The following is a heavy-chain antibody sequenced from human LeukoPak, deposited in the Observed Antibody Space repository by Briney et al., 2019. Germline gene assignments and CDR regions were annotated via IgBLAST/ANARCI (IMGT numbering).Heavy chain of an antibody. J-gene: IGHJ4*02. CDR1: GYTFTGYY. D-gene: IGHD6-13*01. V-gene: IGHV1-2*02. CDR3: ARGDGTSWHGY. CDR2: INPNSGGT. Sequence: ASVKVSFKASGYTFTGYYMHWVRQAPGQGLEWMGWINPNSGGTNYAQKFQGRVTMTRDTSISTAYMELGRLRLDDTAVYYCARGDGTSWHGYWGQGTLVIVSS.